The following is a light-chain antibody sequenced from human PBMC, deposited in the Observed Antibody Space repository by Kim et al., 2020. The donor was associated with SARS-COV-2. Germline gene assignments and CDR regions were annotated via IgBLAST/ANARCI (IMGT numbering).Light chain of an antibody. CDR3: QVWDSSSDHYV. J-gene: IGLJ1*01. CDR2: YDS. CDR1: NIGSKS. V-gene: IGLV3-21*04. Sequence: SYELTQPPSVSVAPGKTARITCGGNNIGSKSVHWYQQKPGQAPVLVIYYDSDRPSGIPERFSGSNSGYTATLTISRVEAGDEADYYCQVWDSSSDHYVFG.